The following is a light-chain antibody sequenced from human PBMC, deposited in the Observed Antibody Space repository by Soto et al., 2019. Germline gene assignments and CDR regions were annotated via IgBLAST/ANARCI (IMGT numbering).Light chain of an antibody. J-gene: IGKJ1*01. CDR1: QSVSSN. CDR3: QQYNDGPPWT. Sequence: EVVMTQSPDPLSVSPGERSTLFCMASQSVSSNLAWYQQKPGQAPRLLIYGASTRATGIPARFSGSGSGTEFTPTISSLQSEDFAVYYCQQYNDGPPWTFGQGTKVDIK. V-gene: IGKV3-15*01. CDR2: GAS.